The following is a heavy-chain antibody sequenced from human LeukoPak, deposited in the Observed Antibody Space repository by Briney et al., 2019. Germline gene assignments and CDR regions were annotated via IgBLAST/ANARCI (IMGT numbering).Heavy chain of an antibody. Sequence: PGGSLRLSCAVSGFTVSSNYMNWVRQAPGKGLEWVSSITSSSSYIYYADSVKGRFTISRDNAKNSLYLQMNSLRAEDTAVYSCARGADGVSSNSRGWFDPWGQGTLVTVSS. D-gene: IGHD2-15*01. CDR1: GFTVSSNY. CDR2: ITSSSSYI. J-gene: IGHJ5*02. CDR3: ARGADGVSSNSRGWFDP. V-gene: IGHV3-21*01.